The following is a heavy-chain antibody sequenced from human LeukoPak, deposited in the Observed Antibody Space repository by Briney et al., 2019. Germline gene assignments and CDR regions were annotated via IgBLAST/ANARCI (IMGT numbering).Heavy chain of an antibody. V-gene: IGHV3-9*01. J-gene: IGHJ4*02. D-gene: IGHD6-19*01. CDR1: GFIFNNYA. CDR3: VKVNRRHYTSGPNPDSRH. Sequence: GRSLRLSCAGSGFIFNNYAMHWVRQPPGKGLEWVSGISWNSGSIDYADSVKGRFTISRDNAKNSLYLQMNSLRVEDTAFYYCVKVNRRHYTSGPNPDSRHWGQGALVTVSS. CDR2: ISWNSGSI.